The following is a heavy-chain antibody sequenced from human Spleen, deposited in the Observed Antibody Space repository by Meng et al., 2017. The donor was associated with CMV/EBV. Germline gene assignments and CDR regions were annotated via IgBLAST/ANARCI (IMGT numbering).Heavy chain of an antibody. CDR2: INHSGST. CDR3: AREDIVVVEHGMDV. J-gene: IGHJ6*02. V-gene: IGHV4-34*01. CDR1: GGSFSSYY. D-gene: IGHD2-2*01. Sequence: SETLSLTCAVYGGSFSSYYWSWIRQPPGKGLEWIGEINHSGSTNYNPSLKSRVTVSEDMSKNQFSLKLSSVTAADTAVYYCAREDIVVVEHGMDVWGQGTTVTVSS.